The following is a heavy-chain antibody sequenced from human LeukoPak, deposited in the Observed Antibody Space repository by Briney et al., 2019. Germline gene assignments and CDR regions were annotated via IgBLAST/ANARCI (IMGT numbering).Heavy chain of an antibody. CDR2: ISSRSSQI. V-gene: IGHV3-21*01. CDR1: GFTFSDHW. CDR3: ARYSSGFDY. Sequence: GGSLRLSCAASGFTFSDHWMNWVRQAPGKGLEWVSSISSRSSQIYYADSVKGRFTISRDNAKNSLYLQMNSLRAEDTAVYYCARYSSGFDYWGQGTLVTVSS. J-gene: IGHJ4*02. D-gene: IGHD3-22*01.